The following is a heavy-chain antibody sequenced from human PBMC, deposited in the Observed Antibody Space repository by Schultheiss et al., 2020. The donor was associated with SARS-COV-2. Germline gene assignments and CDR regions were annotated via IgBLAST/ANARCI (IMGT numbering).Heavy chain of an antibody. CDR1: GFTFSSHV. D-gene: IGHD3-16*01. V-gene: IGHV3-33*06. J-gene: IGHJ4*02. CDR2: IWYDGSNK. Sequence: GGSLRLSCAASGFTFSSHVMHWVRQAPGKGLEWVAVIWYDGSNKYYADSVKGRFTISRDNSKNTLYLQMNSLRAEDTAVYYCAKRGAPFGVVYYFDYWGQGTLVTVSS. CDR3: AKRGAPFGVVYYFDY.